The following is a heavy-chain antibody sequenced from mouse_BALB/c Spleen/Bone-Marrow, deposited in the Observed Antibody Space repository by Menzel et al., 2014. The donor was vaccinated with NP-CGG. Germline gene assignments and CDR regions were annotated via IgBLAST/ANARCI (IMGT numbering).Heavy chain of an antibody. D-gene: IGHD4-1*01. CDR3: ATLTGTFDY. CDR2: IDPASDYT. V-gene: IGHV14-3*02. Sequence: EVQLQQSGAELVKPGASVKLSCTASGFNIKDTYMHWVKQRPEQGLEWIGRIDPASDYTQFDSKFQGKATITADTSSNTAHLQLSSLTSEDTAVYYCATLTGTFDYWGQGTTLTVSS. J-gene: IGHJ2*01. CDR1: GFNIKDTY.